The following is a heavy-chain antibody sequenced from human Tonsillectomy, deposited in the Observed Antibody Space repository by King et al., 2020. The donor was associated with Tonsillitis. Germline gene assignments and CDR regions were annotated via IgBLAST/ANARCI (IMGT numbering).Heavy chain of an antibody. CDR1: GYTFTAFY. J-gene: IGHJ4*02. D-gene: IGHD1-20*01. Sequence: QLVQSGAEVKKPGASVKVSCKASGYTFTAFYMHWVRQAPGQGLEWLGWINPNSGGTIYAQKFQGRVTKTRDTSITTAYMELSRLRSDDTAMYYCARTFDDLTGFDYWGQGTLVTVSS. CDR3: ARTFDDLTGFDY. V-gene: IGHV1-2*02. CDR2: INPNSGGT.